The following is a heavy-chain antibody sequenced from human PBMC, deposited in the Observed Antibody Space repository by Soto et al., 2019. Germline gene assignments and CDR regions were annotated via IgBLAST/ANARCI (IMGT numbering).Heavy chain of an antibody. Sequence: PGEPLKISCKGSGYYFPSYWIGWVRQMPGKGLEWMGIFYPGDSDTRYSPSFQGQVTISADRSISTAYLQWSSLKPSDTAMYYCARQGNGAEGFDYWGQGTLVTVSS. CDR3: ARQGNGAEGFDY. CDR2: FYPGDSDT. CDR1: GYYFPSYW. J-gene: IGHJ4*02. V-gene: IGHV5-51*01. D-gene: IGHD4-17*01.